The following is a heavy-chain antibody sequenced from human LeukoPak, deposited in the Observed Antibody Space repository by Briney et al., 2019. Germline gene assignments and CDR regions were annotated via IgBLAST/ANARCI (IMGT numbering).Heavy chain of an antibody. CDR2: INPSGGST. J-gene: IGHJ4*02. V-gene: IGHV1-46*01. D-gene: IGHD3-3*01. CDR1: GYTFTSYY. Sequence: ASVKVSCKASGYTFTSYYMHWVRQAPGQGLEWMGIINPSGGSTSYAQKFQGRVTMTRDMSTSIVYMELSSLRSEDTAVYYCARAPYDFWGGSPFFDYWGQGTLVTVSS. CDR3: ARAPYDFWGGSPFFDY.